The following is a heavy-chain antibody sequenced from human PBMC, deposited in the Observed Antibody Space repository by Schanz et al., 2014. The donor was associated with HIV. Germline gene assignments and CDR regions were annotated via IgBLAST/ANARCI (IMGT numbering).Heavy chain of an antibody. CDR3: TKEVPPDV. CDR1: GFTFSSYS. CDR2: ISGSGGST. D-gene: IGHD1-1*01. V-gene: IGHV3-23*04. J-gene: IGHJ6*02. Sequence: EVQLVESGGGPVKPGGSVRLSCAASGFTFSSYSMNWVRQAPGKGLEWVSVISGSGGSTYYADSVKGRFTISRDNSKNTLYLQMNSLRAEDTAVYYCTKEVPPDVWGQGTTVTVSS.